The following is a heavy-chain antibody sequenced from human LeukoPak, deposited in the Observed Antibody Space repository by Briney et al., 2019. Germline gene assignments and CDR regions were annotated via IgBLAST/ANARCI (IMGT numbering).Heavy chain of an antibody. CDR1: GFTFSSYA. V-gene: IGHV3-23*01. CDR3: ARCSGGSCYSPDY. Sequence: PGGSLRLSCAASGFTFSSYAMSSVRQAPGKGLEWVSAISGSGGSTYYADSVKGRFTISRDNSKNTLYLQMNSLRSDDTAVYYCARCSGGSCYSPDYWGQGTLVTVSS. D-gene: IGHD2-15*01. J-gene: IGHJ4*02. CDR2: ISGSGGST.